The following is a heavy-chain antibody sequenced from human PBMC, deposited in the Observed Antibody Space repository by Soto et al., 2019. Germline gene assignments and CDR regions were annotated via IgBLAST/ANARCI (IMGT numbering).Heavy chain of an antibody. D-gene: IGHD3-3*01. J-gene: IGHJ3*02. CDR2: IYHSGST. Sequence: QLQLQESGSGLVKPSQTLSLTCAVSGGSISSGGYSWSWIRQPPGKGLEWIGYIYHSGSTYYNPSLKSRVTISVDRSKNQFSLKLSSVTAADTAVYYCARGFWSGYFSDDAFDIWGQGTMVTVSS. CDR1: GGSISSGGYS. CDR3: ARGFWSGYFSDDAFDI. V-gene: IGHV4-30-2*01.